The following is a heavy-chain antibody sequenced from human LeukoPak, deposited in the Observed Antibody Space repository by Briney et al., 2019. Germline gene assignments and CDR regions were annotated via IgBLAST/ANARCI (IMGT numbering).Heavy chain of an antibody. Sequence: IRYDGSDKYYADSVKGRFTISRDNSKNTLYLQMNSLRAEDTAVYYYAKDVCGGDCYSPDYWGQGTLVTVSS. CDR2: IRYDGSDK. J-gene: IGHJ4*02. CDR3: AKDVCGGDCYSPDY. V-gene: IGHV3-30*02. D-gene: IGHD2-21*02.